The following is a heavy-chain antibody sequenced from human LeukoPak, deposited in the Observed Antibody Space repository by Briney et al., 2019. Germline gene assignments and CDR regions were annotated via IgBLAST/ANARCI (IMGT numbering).Heavy chain of an antibody. D-gene: IGHD2-2*01. CDR1: EFTFSNYG. V-gene: IGHV3-30*02. J-gene: IGHJ4*02. Sequence: GGSLRLSCAASEFTFSNYGMHWVRQAPGKGLEWVAFIRYDGSNTHYADSVKGRFTISRDNSKNTLYLQMSSLRAEDTAVYYCAKTSHCTSTTCSYFDYWGQGALVTVSS. CDR2: IRYDGSNT. CDR3: AKTSHCTSTTCSYFDY.